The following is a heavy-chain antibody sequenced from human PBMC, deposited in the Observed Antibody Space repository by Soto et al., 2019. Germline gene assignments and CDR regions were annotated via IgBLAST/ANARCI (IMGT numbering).Heavy chain of an antibody. J-gene: IGHJ5*02. CDR2: INHSGST. CDR3: ARSPREELRFLEWLRRNWFDP. V-gene: IGHV4-34*01. D-gene: IGHD3-3*01. Sequence: QVQLQQWGAGLLKPSETLSLTCAVYGGSFSGYYWSWIRQPPGKGLEWIGEINHSGSTNYNPSLKSRVTISVDTSKNQFSLKLSSVTAADTAVYYCARSPREELRFLEWLRRNWFDPWGQGTLVTVSS. CDR1: GGSFSGYY.